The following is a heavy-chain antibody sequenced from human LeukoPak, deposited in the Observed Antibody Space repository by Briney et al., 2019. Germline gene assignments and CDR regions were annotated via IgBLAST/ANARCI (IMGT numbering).Heavy chain of an antibody. J-gene: IGHJ4*02. Sequence: ETLSLTCTVSGGSISSYYWSWIRQPPGKGQEWVSVIYSGGSTYYADSVKGRFTISRDNSKNTLYLQMNSLRAEDTAVYYCARDISGYEADYWGQGTLVTVSS. V-gene: IGHV3-53*01. CDR2: IYSGGST. CDR1: GGSISSYY. D-gene: IGHD5-12*01. CDR3: ARDISGYEADY.